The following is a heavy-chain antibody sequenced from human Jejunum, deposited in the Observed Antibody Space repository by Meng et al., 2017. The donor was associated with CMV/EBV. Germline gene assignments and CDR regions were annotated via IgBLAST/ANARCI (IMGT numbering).Heavy chain of an antibody. V-gene: IGHV3-15*01. CDR3: TTDWSGSYQFDY. CDR1: DFNLSDAW. D-gene: IGHD1-26*01. Sequence: EVQLVESGGGLVKPVXSLRLSCAASDFNLSDAWMSWVRQAPGKGLEWVGRIKSRTDGGTTDYPAPVKGRFTVSRDDSKNTLFLQMDSLKTEDTAIYYCTTDWSGSYQFDYWGQGTLVTVSS. J-gene: IGHJ4*02. CDR2: IKSRTDGGTT.